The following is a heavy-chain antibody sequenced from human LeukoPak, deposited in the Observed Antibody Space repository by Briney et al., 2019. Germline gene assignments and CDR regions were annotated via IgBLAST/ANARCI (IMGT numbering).Heavy chain of an antibody. Sequence: ASVKVSCKASGYTFTSYGFGWVRQAPGQGLEWMGWISAYNGNTHYAQKLQDRVTMTTDTSTSTAYMELRSLRSDDTAVYYCARGPIAAAGTWHNWFDPWGQGTLVTVSS. CDR1: GYTFTSYG. J-gene: IGHJ5*02. D-gene: IGHD6-13*01. CDR3: ARGPIAAAGTWHNWFDP. V-gene: IGHV1-18*01. CDR2: ISAYNGNT.